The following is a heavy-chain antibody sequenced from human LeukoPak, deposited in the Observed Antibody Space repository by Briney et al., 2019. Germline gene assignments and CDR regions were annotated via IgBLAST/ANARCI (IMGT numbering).Heavy chain of an antibody. CDR3: ACSTTGTTWGLYGMDV. CDR2: INPNSCCT. V-gene: IGHV1-2*04. D-gene: IGHD1-1*01. Sequence: ASVNVSCKASGYTFTGYYMHWVRQAPGQGLEWMGWINPNSCCTNYVQKFQGWVTMTRDTSISTAYMELSRLRSDDTAVYYCACSTTGTTWGLYGMDVWGKGTTVTVSS. CDR1: GYTFTGYY. J-gene: IGHJ6*04.